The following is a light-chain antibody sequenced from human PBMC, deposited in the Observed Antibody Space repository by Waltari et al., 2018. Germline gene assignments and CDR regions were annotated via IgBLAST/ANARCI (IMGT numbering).Light chain of an antibody. V-gene: IGLV6-57*04. CDR2: EDK. Sequence: NFMLTQPHSVSESPGRTVTISCTRTSDSIASNYVQWYQRRPGSAPTIVIYEDKQRPSGVPDRFSGSIDRSSNSASLTISGLKTEDEADYYCQSYDTSNLVFGGGTKLTVL. CDR1: SDSIASNY. J-gene: IGLJ3*02. CDR3: QSYDTSNLV.